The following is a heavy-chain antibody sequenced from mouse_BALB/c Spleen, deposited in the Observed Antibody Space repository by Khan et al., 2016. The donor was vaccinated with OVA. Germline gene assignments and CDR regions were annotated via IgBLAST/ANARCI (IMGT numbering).Heavy chain of an antibody. Sequence: QLEESGPGLVKPSQSLSLTCTVTGYSITSDYAWNWIRQFPGNKLEWMGYISYSGSTSYNPSLKSRISITRDTSKNQFFLQLNSVTTEDTATYYCASYYGSWYFDVWGAGTTVTVSS. CDR3: ASYYGSWYFDV. V-gene: IGHV3-2*02. J-gene: IGHJ1*01. CDR1: GYSITSDYA. D-gene: IGHD1-1*01. CDR2: ISYSGST.